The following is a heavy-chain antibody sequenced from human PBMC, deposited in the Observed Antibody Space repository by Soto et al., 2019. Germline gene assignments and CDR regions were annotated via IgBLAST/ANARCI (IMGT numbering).Heavy chain of an antibody. J-gene: IGHJ5*02. CDR1: GYSFTTYW. CDR3: AREKSDLELFNWLDP. CDR2: IDPRDSYT. Sequence: GESLKISCEASGYSFTTYWISWVRQMPGKGLEWMGAIDPRDSYTKYSPSFQGHVTISVDKSISTAYLQWNSLKASDTAISYCAREKSDLELFNWLDPWGQGTLVTVSS. D-gene: IGHD1-7*01. V-gene: IGHV5-10-1*01.